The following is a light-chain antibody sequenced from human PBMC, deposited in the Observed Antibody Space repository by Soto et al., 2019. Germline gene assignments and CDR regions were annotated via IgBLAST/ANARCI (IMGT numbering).Light chain of an antibody. V-gene: IGLV1-36*01. J-gene: IGLJ3*02. Sequence: QSVLTQPPAVSAAPRQSVTISCSGDSFNIGSYAVSLYQQVPGKAPKLLVYHDDLLPSGVSDRFSASKSGTSASLAISGLQCDDEGDYFCAEWDDRWNGVMFGGGTKLTVL. CDR3: AEWDDRWNGVM. CDR2: HDD. CDR1: SFNIGSYA.